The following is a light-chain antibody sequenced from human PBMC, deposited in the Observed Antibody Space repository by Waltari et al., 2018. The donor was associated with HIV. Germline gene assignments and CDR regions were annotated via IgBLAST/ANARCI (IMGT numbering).Light chain of an antibody. CDR2: GAS. CDR3: QQYNNWPPYT. V-gene: IGKV3-15*01. Sequence: EIEMTQSPATLSVSPGERATLSCRASQSVRSNLAWYQQKPGQAPRLLIYGASSRATGIPARFSGSGSGTEFTLTISSLQSEDFAVYYCQQYNNWPPYTFGQGTKLEI. CDR1: QSVRSN. J-gene: IGKJ2*01.